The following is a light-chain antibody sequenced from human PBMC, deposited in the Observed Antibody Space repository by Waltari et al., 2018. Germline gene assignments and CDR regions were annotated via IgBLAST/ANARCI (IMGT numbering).Light chain of an antibody. CDR3: CSYAGDYSWI. CDR2: EVS. Sequence: QSALTQPRSVSGSPGQSVTISCTGAGSDVGGYNYVSWYQQHPGKAPKLMLDEVSKRPSGVPDRFSGSKSGNTASLTISGLQAEDEADCYGCSYAGDYSWIFGGGTKVTVL. CDR1: GSDVGGYNY. J-gene: IGLJ2*01. V-gene: IGLV2-11*01.